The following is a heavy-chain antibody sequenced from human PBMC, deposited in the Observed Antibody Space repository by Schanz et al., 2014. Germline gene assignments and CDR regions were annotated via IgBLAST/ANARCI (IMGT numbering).Heavy chain of an antibody. Sequence: EVQLVESGGGLVQPGGSLRLSCAASGFTFSSYWMHWVRQAPGKGLEWVSGISWNSYSLLYADSVQGRFTISRDNAKNSLYLQMNSLRHDDTAFYYCARAPGANASPYYFDYWGQGSLVTVSS. CDR2: ISWNSYSL. V-gene: IGHV3-74*01. CDR1: GFTFSSYW. CDR3: ARAPGANASPYYFDY. D-gene: IGHD2-8*01. J-gene: IGHJ4*02.